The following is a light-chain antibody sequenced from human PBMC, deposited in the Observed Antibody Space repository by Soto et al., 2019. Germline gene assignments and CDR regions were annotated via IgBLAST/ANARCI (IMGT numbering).Light chain of an antibody. J-gene: IGKJ2*01. CDR3: QQYNNSSNT. CDR1: QTIGSW. Sequence: DIQMTQSPSTLSASVGDRVTITCRASQTIGSWLAWYQQKPGKAPKLLIFDASSLESGVPSRFSGSGSGTHFTLTISRLHPDDFATYYCQQYNNSSNTFGQGTKVEV. V-gene: IGKV1-5*01. CDR2: DAS.